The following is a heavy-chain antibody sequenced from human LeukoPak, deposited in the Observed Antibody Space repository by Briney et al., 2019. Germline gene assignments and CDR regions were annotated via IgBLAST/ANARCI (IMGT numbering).Heavy chain of an antibody. CDR2: IYYSGST. CDR3: ARYTIFGVATVGFDP. Sequence: SETLSLTCTVSGGSISSSSYYWGWIRQPPGKGLEWIGSIYYSGSTYYNPSLKSRVTISVDTSKNQFSLKLSSVTATDTAVYYCARYTIFGVATVGFDPWGQGTLVTVSS. D-gene: IGHD3-3*01. V-gene: IGHV4-39*07. CDR1: GGSISSSSYY. J-gene: IGHJ5*02.